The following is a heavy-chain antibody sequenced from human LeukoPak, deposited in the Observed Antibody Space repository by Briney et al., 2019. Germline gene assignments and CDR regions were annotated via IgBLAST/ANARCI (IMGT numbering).Heavy chain of an antibody. Sequence: SETLSLTCTVSGDSISTYYWSWIRQSPGKGLEWIAYLFYRGTTNYNPSRKSRVTISADTSKTQFSLILSSVTAADTAVYYCVSSSPRYCTGGTCYSSRGFDYWGQGALVTVSS. D-gene: IGHD2-15*01. V-gene: IGHV4-59*01. CDR1: GDSISTYY. J-gene: IGHJ4*02. CDR2: LFYRGTT. CDR3: VSSSPRYCTGGTCYSSRGFDY.